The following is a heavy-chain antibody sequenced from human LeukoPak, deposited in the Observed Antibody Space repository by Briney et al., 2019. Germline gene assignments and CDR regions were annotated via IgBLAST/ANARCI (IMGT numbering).Heavy chain of an antibody. V-gene: IGHV4-39*07. J-gene: IGHJ6*03. Sequence: SETLSLTCTVSGGSISSSSYYWGWIRQPPGEGLEWIGSIYYSGSTYYNPSLKSRVTISVDTSKNQFSLKLSSVTAEDTAVYYCARVGPWVNPDYYYYYMDVWGKGTTVTVSS. CDR3: ARVGPWVNPDYYYYYMDV. CDR1: GGSISSSSYY. CDR2: IYYSGST. D-gene: IGHD1-14*01.